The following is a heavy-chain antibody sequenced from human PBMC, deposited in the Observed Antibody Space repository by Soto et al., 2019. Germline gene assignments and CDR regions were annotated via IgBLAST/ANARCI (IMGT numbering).Heavy chain of an antibody. CDR1: GFTFSSYA. Sequence: GGSLRLSCAASGFTFSSYAMHWVRQAPGKGLEWVAVISYDGSNKYYADSVKGRFTISRDNSKNTLYLQMNSLRAEDTAVYYCARVGNYCSGGSCYNKRYYYYGMDVWGQGTTVTVSS. D-gene: IGHD2-15*01. J-gene: IGHJ6*02. CDR2: ISYDGSNK. CDR3: ARVGNYCSGGSCYNKRYYYYGMDV. V-gene: IGHV3-30-3*01.